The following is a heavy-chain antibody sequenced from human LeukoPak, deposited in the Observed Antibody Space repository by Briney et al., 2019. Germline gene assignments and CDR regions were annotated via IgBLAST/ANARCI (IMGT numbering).Heavy chain of an antibody. J-gene: IGHJ5*02. Sequence: GGSLRLSCAASGFTFSDFTMTWVRQAPGKGPEWVSAIGGSGGSTYYADSLGGRFIISRDNSKDMVYLQMNSLKVEDTATYYCGKEGGAWGQGTKVTVSS. CDR2: IGGSGGST. CDR1: GFTFSDFT. CDR3: GKEGGA. V-gene: IGHV3-23*01. D-gene: IGHD3-16*01.